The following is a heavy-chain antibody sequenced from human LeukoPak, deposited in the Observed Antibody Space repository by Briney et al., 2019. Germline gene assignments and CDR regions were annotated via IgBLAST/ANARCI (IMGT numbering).Heavy chain of an antibody. CDR3: ARDSTTYYDFWSGYNYDYFDY. CDR1: GGSIRSSYYY. J-gene: IGHJ4*02. D-gene: IGHD3-3*01. CDR2: IYDSGST. V-gene: IGHV4-39*02. Sequence: ASETLSLTCTVSGGSIRSSYYYWGWIRQPPGKGLEWIGSIYDSGSTYYNPSLKSRVTISVDTSKNQFSLKLNSVTAADTAVYYCARDSTTYYDFWSGYNYDYFDYWGQGTLVTVSS.